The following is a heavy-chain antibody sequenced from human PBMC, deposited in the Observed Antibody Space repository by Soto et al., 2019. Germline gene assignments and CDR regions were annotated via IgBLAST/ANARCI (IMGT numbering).Heavy chain of an antibody. V-gene: IGHV3-30-3*01. Sequence: QVQRVESGGCVVQPGRSLRLSCAASGFTFRSYAMHWVRQAPGKGLEWVAGIAYDGSNKYYADSVKGRFTISRDNSKNTLYRQMNSLRAEDTAVYYCARSIAGAGTGSRNFDYWGQGSLVTVSS. CDR2: IAYDGSNK. CDR3: ARSIAGAGTGSRNFDY. CDR1: GFTFRSYA. D-gene: IGHD6-19*01. J-gene: IGHJ4*02.